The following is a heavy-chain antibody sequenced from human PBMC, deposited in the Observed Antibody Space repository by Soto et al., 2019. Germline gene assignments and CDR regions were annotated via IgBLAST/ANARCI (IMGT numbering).Heavy chain of an antibody. V-gene: IGHV1-69*12. J-gene: IGHJ6*02. Sequence: QVQLVQSGAEVKKPGSSVKVSCKASGGTFSSYAISWVRQAPGQGLEWMGGIIPIGGTANYAQKFQGRVTIXAXDXPIPAATGPGSLTSEDPAVYYCARDLPGFSNTYADVWGQGPTVTVSS. CDR2: IIPIGGTA. CDR1: GGTFSSYA. CDR3: ARDLPGFSNTYADV. D-gene: IGHD3-16*01.